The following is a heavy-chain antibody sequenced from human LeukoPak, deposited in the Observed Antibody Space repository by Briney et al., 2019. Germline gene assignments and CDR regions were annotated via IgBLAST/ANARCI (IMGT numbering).Heavy chain of an antibody. V-gene: IGHV1-69*05. J-gene: IGHJ4*02. D-gene: IGHD3-10*01. Sequence: ASVKVSCKASGGTFSSYAISWVRQAPGQGLEWMGGIIPIFGTANYAQKLQGRVTMTTDTSTSTAYMELRSLRSDDTAVYYCARAMVRGGRSEDYWGQGTLVTVSS. CDR1: GGTFSSYA. CDR2: IIPIFGTA. CDR3: ARAMVRGGRSEDY.